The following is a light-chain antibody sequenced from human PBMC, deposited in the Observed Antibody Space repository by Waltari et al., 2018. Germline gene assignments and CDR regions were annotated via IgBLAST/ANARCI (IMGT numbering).Light chain of an antibody. V-gene: IGLV1-44*01. CDR2: DNN. Sequence: QSVLTQPHSASGTPGQRVTISCSGSRSNLRENVVNWYQHLQGTAPKLLMSDNNQRPSGVPDRFSGSKSGTSASLAISGLQSEDEADYYCASWDDSLNDFVFGTGTKVTVL. J-gene: IGLJ1*01. CDR3: ASWDDSLNDFV. CDR1: RSNLRENV.